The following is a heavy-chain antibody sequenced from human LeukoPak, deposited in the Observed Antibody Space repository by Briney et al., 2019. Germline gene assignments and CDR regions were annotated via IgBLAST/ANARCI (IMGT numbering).Heavy chain of an antibody. Sequence: SETLSLTCTVSGGSISSYYWSWIRQPPGKGLEWIGYIYYSGSTNYNPSLKSRVTISVDTSKNQFSLKLYSVTAADTAAYYCARSPGYGSRYYFDYWGQGTLVTVSS. J-gene: IGHJ4*02. CDR2: IYYSGST. CDR1: GGSISSYY. V-gene: IGHV4-59*08. CDR3: ARSPGYGSRYYFDY. D-gene: IGHD5-12*01.